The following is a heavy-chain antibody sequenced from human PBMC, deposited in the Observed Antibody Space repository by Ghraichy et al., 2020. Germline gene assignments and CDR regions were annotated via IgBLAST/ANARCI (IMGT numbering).Heavy chain of an antibody. CDR1: GYRFTSYW. CDR3: ARRSYYDSSGYYYGLFDY. D-gene: IGHD3-22*01. Sequence: GGSLRLSCKGSGYRFTSYWIGWVRQMPGKGLEWMGIIYPGDSDTRYSPSFQGQVTISADKSISTAYLQWSSLKASDTAIYYCARRSYYDSSGYYYGLFDYWGQGTLVTVSS. J-gene: IGHJ4*02. V-gene: IGHV5-51*01. CDR2: IYPGDSDT.